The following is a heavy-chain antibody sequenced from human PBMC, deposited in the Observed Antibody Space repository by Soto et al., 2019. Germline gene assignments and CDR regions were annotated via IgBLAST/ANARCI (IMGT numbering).Heavy chain of an antibody. J-gene: IGHJ6*03. Sequence: GGSLRLSCAASGFTFSSYGMHWVRQAPGKGLEWVAVIWYDGSNKYYADSVKGRFTISRDNSKNTLYLQMNSLRAEDTAVYYCARDTPDYGDYVSYYYYMDVWGKGTTVTVSS. V-gene: IGHV3-33*01. D-gene: IGHD4-17*01. CDR1: GFTFSSYG. CDR3: ARDTPDYGDYVSYYYYMDV. CDR2: IWYDGSNK.